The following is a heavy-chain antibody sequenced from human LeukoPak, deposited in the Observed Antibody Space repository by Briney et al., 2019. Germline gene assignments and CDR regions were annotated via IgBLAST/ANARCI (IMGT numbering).Heavy chain of an antibody. Sequence: SSETLSLTCTVSGGSISSYYWSWIRQPPGKGLEWIGYIYYSGSTNYNPSLKSRVTISVDTSKNQFSLKLSSVTAADTAVYYCARTSLWFLFDPWAREPWSPSPQ. CDR2: IYYSGST. CDR1: GGSISSYY. J-gene: IGHJ5*02. V-gene: IGHV4-59*01. D-gene: IGHD3-10*01. CDR3: ARTSLWFLFDP.